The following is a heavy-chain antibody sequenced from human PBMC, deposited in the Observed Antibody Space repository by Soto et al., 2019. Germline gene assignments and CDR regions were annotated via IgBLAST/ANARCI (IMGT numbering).Heavy chain of an antibody. CDR3: AHRRPGHFRFDP. J-gene: IGHJ5*02. Sequence: QITLKESGPTLVKPTQTLTLTCTFSVFSLSTSGVGMGWIRQHPGKALEWLALIYWDNDKRYNPYLKNRVTISKDTSKNQVVLTMTNMDPVDTATYYCAHRRPGHFRFDPCGQGTLVTVSS. D-gene: IGHD3-3*02. CDR2: IYWDNDK. V-gene: IGHV2-5*02. CDR1: VFSLSTSGVG.